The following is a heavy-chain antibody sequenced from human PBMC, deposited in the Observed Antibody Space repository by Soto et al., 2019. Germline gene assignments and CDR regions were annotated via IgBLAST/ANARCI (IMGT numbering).Heavy chain of an antibody. D-gene: IGHD6-13*01. J-gene: IGHJ5*02. CDR1: GYTFTTYD. V-gene: IGHV1-18*01. Sequence: ASVKVSCKASGYTFTTYDISWVRQAPGQGLEWMGRISTYNGNTNYPQSLQGRLTLTTDTSTTTAYMELRSLRSDDTAVYYCAREPAAGDWFDPWGQGTRVTVAS. CDR2: ISTYNGNT. CDR3: AREPAAGDWFDP.